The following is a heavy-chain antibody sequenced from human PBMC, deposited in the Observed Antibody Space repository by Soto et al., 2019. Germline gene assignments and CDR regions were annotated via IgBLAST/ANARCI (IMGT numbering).Heavy chain of an antibody. CDR2: ISGRGDDT. J-gene: IGHJ4*02. CDR1: GFTFSSYA. CDR3: ARAQPTYSISSFDS. Sequence: EVQLLESGGDLVQPGGSLRLSCAASGFTFSSYAMSWVRQAPGKGLEWVSTISGRGDDTYYTDSVKGRFTISRDNSKNTLYVHMNTLRAEDTAVYYCARAQPTYSISSFDSWGQGTLVTVSS. D-gene: IGHD1-26*01. V-gene: IGHV3-23*01.